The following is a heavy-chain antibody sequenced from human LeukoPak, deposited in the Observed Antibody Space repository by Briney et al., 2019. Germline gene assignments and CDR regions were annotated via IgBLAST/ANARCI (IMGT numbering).Heavy chain of an antibody. Sequence: GASVKVSCKASGYTFTSYGISWVRQAPGQGLEWMGWSSGYNGNTNYAQKLQGRVTMTTDTSTSTAYMELRSLRSDDTAVYYCARFAVHRRLTVAGQFGLDYWGQGTLVTVSS. CDR3: ARFAVHRRLTVAGQFGLDY. J-gene: IGHJ4*02. CDR2: SSGYNGNT. V-gene: IGHV1-18*01. D-gene: IGHD6-19*01. CDR1: GYTFTSYG.